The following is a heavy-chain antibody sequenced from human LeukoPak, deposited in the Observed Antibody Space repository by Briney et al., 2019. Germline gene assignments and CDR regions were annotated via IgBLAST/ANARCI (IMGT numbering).Heavy chain of an antibody. J-gene: IGHJ3*02. CDR2: ISSSGSTI. V-gene: IGHV3-11*01. CDR1: GFTFSDYY. Sequence: GGSLRLSCAASGFTFSDYYVSWIRQAPGKGLEWVSYISSSGSTIYYADSVKGRFTISRDNAKNSLYLQMNSLRAEDTAVYYCARGDDILTGSSDAFGIWGQGTMVTVSS. D-gene: IGHD3-9*01. CDR3: ARGDDILTGSSDAFGI.